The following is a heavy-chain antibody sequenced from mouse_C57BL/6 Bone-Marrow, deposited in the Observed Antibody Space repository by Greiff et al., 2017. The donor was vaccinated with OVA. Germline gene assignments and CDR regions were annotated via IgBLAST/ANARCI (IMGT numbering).Heavy chain of an antibody. D-gene: IGHD2-3*01. CDR1: GYTFTSYW. J-gene: IGHJ2*01. CDR3: APHDGYYSY. Sequence: QVQLQQSGAELAKPGASVKLSCKASGYTFTSYWMHWVKQRPGQGLEWIGYINPSSGYTKYNQKFKGKATLTVDKSSSTAYMQLSSLTSEDSAVYYCAPHDGYYSYWGQGTTLTVSS. CDR2: INPSSGYT. V-gene: IGHV1-7*01.